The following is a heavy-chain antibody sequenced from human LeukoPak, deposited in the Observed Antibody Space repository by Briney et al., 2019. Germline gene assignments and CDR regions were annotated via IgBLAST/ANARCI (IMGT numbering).Heavy chain of an antibody. CDR1: GYTFTNYW. V-gene: IGHV5-51*01. CDR3: ARLGSSKESDDWFDP. J-gene: IGHJ5*02. D-gene: IGHD2-2*01. CDR2: IYPGDSDT. Sequence: VESLNIHRQGSGYTFTNYWIGWVRQMPGIGLEWMGIIYPGDSDTRYSPSFQGQVTISVDKSINTAYLQWSSLKASDTAIYYCARLGSSKESDDWFDPWGQGTLVTVSS.